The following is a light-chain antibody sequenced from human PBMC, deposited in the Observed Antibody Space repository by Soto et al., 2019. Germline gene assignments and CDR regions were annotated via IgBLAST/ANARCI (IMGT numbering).Light chain of an antibody. CDR2: GTS. J-gene: IGKJ4*01. CDR1: QSVSSN. Sequence: EIVMTQSPATLSESPGERATLSCRASQSVSSNLAWYQQKRGQAPRLLIYGTSTRATGIPARFSGSGSGPEFTLTISRLQSEDFAVSYCQHYNKSPLTFGGPTKVEIK. V-gene: IGKV3-15*01. CDR3: QHYNKSPLT.